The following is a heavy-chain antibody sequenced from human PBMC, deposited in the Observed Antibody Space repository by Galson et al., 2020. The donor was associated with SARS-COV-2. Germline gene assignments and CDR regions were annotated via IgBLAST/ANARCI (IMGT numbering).Heavy chain of an antibody. V-gene: IGHV3-23*01. CDR3: AKEGIQLWPPSEARDI. Sequence: GGSLRLSCEASGFTFKNYAMTWVRQAPGKGLEWVSVVTGSGDTTFYADSVKGRFTISRDNSKNTLYLQMSNLRAEDTAVYYCAKEGIQLWPPSEARDIWGQGTMVTVSS. CDR2: VTGSGDTT. CDR1: GFTFKNYA. J-gene: IGHJ3*02. D-gene: IGHD5-18*01.